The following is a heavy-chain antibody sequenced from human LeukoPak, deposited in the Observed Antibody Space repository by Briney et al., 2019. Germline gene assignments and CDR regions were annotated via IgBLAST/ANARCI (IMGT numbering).Heavy chain of an antibody. D-gene: IGHD3-3*01. J-gene: IGHJ3*02. V-gene: IGHV3-74*01. CDR1: GFTFSSYW. CDR2: INSDGSST. CDR3: ARGGGNYDFWSGYYNDAFDI. Sequence: PGGSLRLSCAASGFTFSSYWMHWIRQAPGKGLVWVSRINSDGSSTSYADSVKGRFTISRDNAKNTLYLQMNSLRAEDTAVYYCARGGGNYDFWSGYYNDAFDIWGQGTMVTVSS.